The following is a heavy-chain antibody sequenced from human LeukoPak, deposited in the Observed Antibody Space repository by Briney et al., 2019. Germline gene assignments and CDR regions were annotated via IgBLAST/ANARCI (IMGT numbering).Heavy chain of an antibody. D-gene: IGHD3-3*01. CDR2: IYSGGRT. CDR1: GFTVSSDY. J-gene: IGHJ6*02. Sequence: PGGSLRLSCAASGFTVSSDYMTWVRQAPGKGLEWVSVIYSGGRTYYTDSVKGRCTISRDNSKNTLYLQMNSLRAEDTAVYYCARGITIFGVAKYAMDVWGQGTTVTVSS. V-gene: IGHV3-66*01. CDR3: ARGITIFGVAKYAMDV.